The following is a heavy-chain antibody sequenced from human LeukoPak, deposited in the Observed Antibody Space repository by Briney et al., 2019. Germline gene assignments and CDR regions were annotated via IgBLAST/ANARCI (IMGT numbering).Heavy chain of an antibody. Sequence: SETLSLTCTVSGGSISSYYWSWIRQPPGKGLEWIGYIYYSGSTNYNPSLKSRVTISVDTSKNQFSLKLSSVTAADTAVYYCASCGGDCSSDNWFDPWSQGTLVTASS. D-gene: IGHD2-21*02. J-gene: IGHJ5*02. CDR1: GGSISSYY. CDR2: IYYSGST. V-gene: IGHV4-59*01. CDR3: ASCGGDCSSDNWFDP.